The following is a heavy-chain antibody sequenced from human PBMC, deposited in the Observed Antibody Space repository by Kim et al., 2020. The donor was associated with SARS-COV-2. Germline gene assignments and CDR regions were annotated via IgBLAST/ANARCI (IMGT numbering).Heavy chain of an antibody. D-gene: IGHD3-22*01. J-gene: IGHJ6*02. CDR2: INAGNGNT. CDR1: GYTFTSYA. CDR3: ARWSYYDSSGYFNYYGMDV. V-gene: IGHV1-3*01. Sequence: ASVKVSCKASGYTFTSYAMHWVRQAPGQRLEWMGWINAGNGNTKYSQKFQGRVTITRDTSASTAYMELSSLRSEDTAVYYCARWSYYDSSGYFNYYGMDVWGQGTTVTVSS.